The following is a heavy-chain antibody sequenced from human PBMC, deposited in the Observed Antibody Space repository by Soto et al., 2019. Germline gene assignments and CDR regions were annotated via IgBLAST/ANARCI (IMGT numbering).Heavy chain of an antibody. CDR2: IYHGGYT. V-gene: IGHV4-30-2*01. CDR3: ARAHYGDYGYGMDV. J-gene: IGHJ6*02. Sequence: SETLSLTCAVSGGSISSGGYSWSWIRQPPGKGLEWIGYIYHGGYTYYNPSLKSRVTISVDRPKNQFSLKLSSVTAADTAVYYCARAHYGDYGYGMDVWGQGTTVTVSS. CDR1: GGSISSGGYS. D-gene: IGHD4-17*01.